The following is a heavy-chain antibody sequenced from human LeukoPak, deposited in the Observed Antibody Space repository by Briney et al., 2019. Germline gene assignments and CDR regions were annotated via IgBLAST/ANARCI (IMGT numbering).Heavy chain of an antibody. V-gene: IGHV3-64*01. CDR1: GFTFSSYA. Sequence: GGSLRLSCAAYGFTFSSYAMHWVRQAPGKGLEYVSAISSNGGSTYYANSVKGRFTISRDNSKNTLYLQMGSLRAEDMAVYYCARGPIRDYGGNSGDYWGQGTLVTVSS. J-gene: IGHJ4*02. D-gene: IGHD4-23*01. CDR3: ARGPIRDYGGNSGDY. CDR2: ISSNGGST.